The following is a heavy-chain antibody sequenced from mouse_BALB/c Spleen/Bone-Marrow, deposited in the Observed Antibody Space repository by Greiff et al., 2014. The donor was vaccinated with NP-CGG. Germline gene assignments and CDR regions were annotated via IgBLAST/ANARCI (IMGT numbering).Heavy chain of an antibody. V-gene: IGHV14-3*02. Sequence: VQLVESGAELVKPGASVKLSCTASGFNIIYAYIHWVKRRPEQGLEWIGRIYPANGNTNYDPKFQGKATITADTSSNTAFLHRNSLTSEDTAVYYCARSPGEVNYWGQGTLVTVSA. CDR1: GFNIIYAY. D-gene: IGHD1-3*01. J-gene: IGHJ3*01. CDR2: IYPANGNT. CDR3: ARSPGEVNY.